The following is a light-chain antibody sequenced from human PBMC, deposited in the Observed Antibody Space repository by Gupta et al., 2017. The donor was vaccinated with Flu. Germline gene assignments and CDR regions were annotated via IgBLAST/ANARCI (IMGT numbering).Light chain of an antibody. CDR3: GTGNGGRGSGV. CDR1: RSNIGSNF. J-gene: IGLJ3*02. V-gene: IGLV1-51*02. CDR2: ENS. Sequence: QSVLTQPPSVSAAPGQKVTIFCSGTRSNIGSNFVSWYQHLPGTAPKLLIYENSMRPSGIPDRFSGSKSGTSATLTITGLQTGEEAEYYWGTGNGGRGSGVFGGGTKLTVL.